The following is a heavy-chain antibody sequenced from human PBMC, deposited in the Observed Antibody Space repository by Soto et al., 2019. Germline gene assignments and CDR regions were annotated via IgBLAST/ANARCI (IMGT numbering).Heavy chain of an antibody. D-gene: IGHD2-21*02. V-gene: IGHV4-28*01. CDR1: GYSISSSNW. CDR2: IYYSGST. CDR3: ARSESSGDCCPFGY. J-gene: IGHJ4*02. Sequence: QVQLQESGPGLVKPSDTLSLTCAVSGYSISSSNWWGWIRQPPGKGLEWIGYIYYSGSTYYNPSLKSRVTMSVDTSTNQFSLKLSSVTAVDTAVYYCARSESSGDCCPFGYWGQGTLVTVSS.